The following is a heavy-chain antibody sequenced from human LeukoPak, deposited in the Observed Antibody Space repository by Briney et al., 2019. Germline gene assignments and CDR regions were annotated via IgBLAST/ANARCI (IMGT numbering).Heavy chain of an antibody. Sequence: SETLSLTCTVSGYSISSGYYWGWIRQPPGKGLEWIGSIYHSGSTYYNPSLKSRVTISVDTSKNQFSLKLSSVTAADTAVYYCARENGDSSSWYYYYYMDVWGKGTTVTVSS. CDR3: ARENGDSSSWYYYYYMDV. J-gene: IGHJ6*03. V-gene: IGHV4-38-2*02. CDR2: IYHSGST. CDR1: GYSISSGYY. D-gene: IGHD6-13*01.